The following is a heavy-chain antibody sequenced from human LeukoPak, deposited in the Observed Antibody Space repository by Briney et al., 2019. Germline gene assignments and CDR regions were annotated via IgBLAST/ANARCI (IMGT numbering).Heavy chain of an antibody. V-gene: IGHV4-4*07. CDR3: ARGAACGLSWFDP. Sequence: SETLSLTCSVSGGSISSYYWSWIRQPAGKGLEWVGRIYTSGSTNYNPSLKSRVTMSVDTPKNQFSLKLSSVTAADTAVYYCARGAACGLSWFDPWGQGTLVTVSS. D-gene: IGHD2-21*01. CDR1: GGSISSYY. CDR2: IYTSGST. J-gene: IGHJ5*02.